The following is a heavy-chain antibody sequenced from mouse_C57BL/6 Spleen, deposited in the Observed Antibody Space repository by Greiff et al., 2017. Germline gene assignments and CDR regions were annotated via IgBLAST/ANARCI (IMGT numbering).Heavy chain of an antibody. CDR2: ISSGGSYT. CDR1: GFTFSSYG. CDR3: ARRAVDAMDY. D-gene: IGHD1-1*01. J-gene: IGHJ4*01. Sequence: EVQLQESGGDLVKPGGSLKLSCAASGFTFSSYGMSWVRQTPDKRLEWVATISSGGSYTYYPDSVKGRFTISRDNAKNTLYLQMSSLKSEDTAMXYCARRAVDAMDYWGQGTSVTVSS. V-gene: IGHV5-6*01.